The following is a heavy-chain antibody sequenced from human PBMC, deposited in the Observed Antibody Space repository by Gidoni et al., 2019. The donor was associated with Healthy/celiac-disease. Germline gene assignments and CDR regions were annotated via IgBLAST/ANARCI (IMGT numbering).Heavy chain of an antibody. Sequence: EVQLVESGGGLVQPGGSLRLSCAASGFTFSSYDMHWGRQDTGKGLEWVSASGTAGDTYYPGSGKGRFTISRENAKNSLYLQMNSLRAGDTAVYYCARAAYSGSYWGYYYYYGMDVWGQGTTVTVSS. J-gene: IGHJ6*02. D-gene: IGHD1-26*01. CDR1: GFTFSSYD. CDR3: ARAAYSGSYWGYYYYYGMDV. CDR2: SGTAGDT. V-gene: IGHV3-13*01.